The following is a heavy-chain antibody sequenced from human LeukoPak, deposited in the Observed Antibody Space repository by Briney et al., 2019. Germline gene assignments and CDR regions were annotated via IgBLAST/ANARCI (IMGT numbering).Heavy chain of an antibody. CDR1: GYIFTSYW. CDR2: IYPGGSNI. V-gene: IGHV5-51*01. CDR3: ARRICSNGVCYDDY. Sequence: GESLKISCKGSGYIFTSYWIAWVRQMPGEGLEGMVIIYPGGSNIRYSPSFQGQVTISADKSISTAYLQWSLLKASDTAMYYCARRICSNGVCYDDYWGQGTLVAVSS. J-gene: IGHJ4*02. D-gene: IGHD2-8*01.